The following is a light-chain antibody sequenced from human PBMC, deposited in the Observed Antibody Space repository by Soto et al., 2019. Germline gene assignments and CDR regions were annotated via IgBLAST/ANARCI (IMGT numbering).Light chain of an antibody. CDR1: QSVSSN. V-gene: IGKV3-15*01. CDR3: QQYNNWPPI. Sequence: EVMMSQSPAALSVSPGERATLSCRASQSVSSNLAWYQQKPGQAPRLLIYGASTRATGIPARFSGSGSGTEFTLTISSLQSEDFAVYYCQQYNNWPPIFGPRTKVDIK. J-gene: IGKJ3*01. CDR2: GAS.